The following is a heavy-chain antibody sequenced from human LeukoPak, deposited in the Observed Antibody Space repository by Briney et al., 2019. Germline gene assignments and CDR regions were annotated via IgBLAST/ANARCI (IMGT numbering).Heavy chain of an antibody. V-gene: IGHV1-8*03. CDR3: ARGLRKNFGSTTVYYFDY. Sequence: GASVKVSCKASGYTFTSYDTNWVRQATGQGLEWMGWMNPNSGNTGYAQKFQGRVTITRNTSISTAYMELSSLRSEDTAVYYCARGLRKNFGSTTVYYFDYWGQGTLVTVSS. J-gene: IGHJ4*02. CDR1: GYTFTSYD. D-gene: IGHD2-2*01. CDR2: MNPNSGNT.